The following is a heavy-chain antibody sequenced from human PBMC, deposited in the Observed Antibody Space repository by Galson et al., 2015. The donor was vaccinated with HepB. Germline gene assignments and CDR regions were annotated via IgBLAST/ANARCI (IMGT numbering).Heavy chain of an antibody. D-gene: IGHD2-2*01. CDR2: INPSGGST. Sequence: SVKVSCKASGYTFTSYYMHWVRQAPGQGLEWMGIINPSGGSTSYAQKFQGRVTMTRDTSTSTVYMELSSLRSEDTAVYYCFLRYCSSTSCYSYYYGMDVWGQGTTVTVSS. CDR1: GYTFTSYY. CDR3: FLRYCSSTSCYSYYYGMDV. J-gene: IGHJ6*02. V-gene: IGHV1-46*01.